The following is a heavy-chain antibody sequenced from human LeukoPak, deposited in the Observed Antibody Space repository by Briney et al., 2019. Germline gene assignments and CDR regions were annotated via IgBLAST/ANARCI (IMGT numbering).Heavy chain of an antibody. J-gene: IGHJ3*02. CDR1: GFTFSSYS. CDR3: AREDATDAFDI. Sequence: GGSLRLSCAASGFTFSSYSMNWVRQAPGKGLDWVSSISSSSSYIYYADSVKGRFTISRDNAKNSLYLQMNSLRAEDTAVYYCAREDATDAFDIWGQGTMVTVSS. CDR2: ISSSSSYI. V-gene: IGHV3-21*01. D-gene: IGHD5-24*01.